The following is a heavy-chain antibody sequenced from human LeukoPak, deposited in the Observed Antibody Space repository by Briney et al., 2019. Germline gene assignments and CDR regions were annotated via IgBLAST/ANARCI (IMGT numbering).Heavy chain of an antibody. J-gene: IGHJ4*02. Sequence: SVKVSCKTSGGTLSRYAISWVRQAPGQGLEWMGEIIPIFGTANYAQRFQGRVTITADESTSTAYMELSSLQSEDTAVYYRARVSKQWLAGGDYWGQGALVTVSS. CDR3: ARVSKQWLAGGDY. V-gene: IGHV1-69*13. CDR1: GGTLSRYA. CDR2: IIPIFGTA. D-gene: IGHD6-19*01.